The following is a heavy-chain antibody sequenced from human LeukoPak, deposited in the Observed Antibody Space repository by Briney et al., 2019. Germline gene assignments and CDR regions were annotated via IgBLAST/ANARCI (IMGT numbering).Heavy chain of an antibody. Sequence: GGSLRLSCAASGFTFSSYGMHWVRQAPGKGLEWVAFIRYDGSNKYYADSVKGRFTISRDNSKNTLYLQMNSLRAEDTAVYYCARGRMTTVYWYFDLWGRGTLVTVSS. D-gene: IGHD4-17*01. CDR1: GFTFSSYG. J-gene: IGHJ2*01. CDR2: IRYDGSNK. CDR3: ARGRMTTVYWYFDL. V-gene: IGHV3-30*02.